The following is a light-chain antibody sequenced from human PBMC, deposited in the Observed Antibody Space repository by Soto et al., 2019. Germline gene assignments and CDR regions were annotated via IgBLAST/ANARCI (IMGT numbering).Light chain of an antibody. J-gene: IGLJ1*01. CDR2: DVK. Sequence: QSALTQPRSVSGSPGQPVTISCTGSSSDVGGYNYVTWYQQYPGKAPKVMIYDVKTRPSGVPDRFSGSKSGNTASLTISGLQAEDEADYYCCSYAGDYTFVFGTGTKVTVL. CDR3: CSYAGDYTFV. V-gene: IGLV2-11*01. CDR1: SSDVGGYNY.